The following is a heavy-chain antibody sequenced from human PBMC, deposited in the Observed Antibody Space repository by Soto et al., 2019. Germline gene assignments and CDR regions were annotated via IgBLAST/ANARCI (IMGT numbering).Heavy chain of an antibody. D-gene: IGHD3-9*01. Sequence: PGGSLRLSCAVSGFTFSSYAMTWVRQAPGKGLEWVSGISGSSVIKYADSVQGRFIISRDNARNSLYLQMNSLGAEDTAIYYCTRDPRLVDVWGPGTTVTVSS. CDR3: TRDPRLVDV. J-gene: IGHJ6*02. CDR1: GFTFSSYA. V-gene: IGHV3-23*01. CDR2: ISGSSVI.